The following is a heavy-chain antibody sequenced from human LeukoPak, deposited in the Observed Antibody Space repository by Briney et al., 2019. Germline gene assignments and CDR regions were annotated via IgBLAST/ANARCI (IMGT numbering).Heavy chain of an antibody. Sequence: ASVKVSCKASGGTFSSYAISWVRQAPGQGLEWMGRINPNSGGTNYAQKFQVRLTMTRDTSISTAYMELSRLTSDDTAVYFCARDLEALAAIDYWGQGTLVTVSS. CDR2: INPNSGGT. J-gene: IGHJ4*02. CDR3: ARDLEALAAIDY. CDR1: GGTFSSYA. V-gene: IGHV1-2*06. D-gene: IGHD2-15*01.